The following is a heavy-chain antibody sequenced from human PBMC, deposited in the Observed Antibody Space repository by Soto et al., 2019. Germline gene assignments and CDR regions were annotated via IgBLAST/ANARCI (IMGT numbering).Heavy chain of an antibody. J-gene: IGHJ6*02. D-gene: IGHD2-15*01. CDR3: AREGGYVSCYSQSTCYYGMYV. CDR1: GGSISSGDYY. Sequence: QVQLQESGPGLVKPSQTLSLTCTVSGGSISSGDYYWSWIRQPPGKGLEGIGYIYYSGSTYYNPCLNSLVTISVDKSKNQLSVKLSHVTAADEAVYYCAREGGYVSCYSQSTCYYGMYVWGLGTTVTVSS. CDR2: IYYSGST. V-gene: IGHV4-30-4*01.